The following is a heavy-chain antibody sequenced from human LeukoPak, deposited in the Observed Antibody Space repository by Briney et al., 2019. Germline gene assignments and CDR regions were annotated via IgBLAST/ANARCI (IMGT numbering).Heavy chain of an antibody. CDR2: IYYSGST. V-gene: IGHV4-31*03. J-gene: IGHJ4*02. Sequence: PSETLSLTCTVSGGSISSGGYYWSWIRQHPGKGLEWIGYIYYSGSTYYNPSLKSRVTISVDTSKSQFSLKLSSVTAADTAVYYCASFLRVGRANYFDYWGQGTLVTVSS. D-gene: IGHD4-17*01. CDR3: ASFLRVGRANYFDY. CDR1: GGSISSGGYY.